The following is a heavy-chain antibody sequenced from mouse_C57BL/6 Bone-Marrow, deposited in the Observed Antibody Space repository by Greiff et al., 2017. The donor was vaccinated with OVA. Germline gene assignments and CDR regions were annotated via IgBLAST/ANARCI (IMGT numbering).Heavy chain of an antibody. V-gene: IGHV14-4*01. CDR1: GFNIKDDY. CDR2: IDPENGDT. J-gene: IGHJ3*01. CDR3: TARGFAD. Sequence: DVQLQESGAELVRPGASVKLSCTASGFNIKDDYMHWVKQRPEQGLEWIGWIDPENGDTEYASKFQGKATITADTSSNTAYLQISSLTSEDTAVYYCTARGFADWGQGTLVTVSA.